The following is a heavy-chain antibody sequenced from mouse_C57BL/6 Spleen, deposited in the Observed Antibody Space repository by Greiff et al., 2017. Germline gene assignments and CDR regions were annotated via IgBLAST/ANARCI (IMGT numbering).Heavy chain of an antibody. CDR1: GYTFTSYD. Sequence: QVQLQQSGPELVKPGASVKLSCKASGYTFTSYDINWVKQRPGQGLEWIGWIYPRDGSTKYNEKFKGKATLTADTSSSTAYMELHSLTSEDSAVYFCASQRLYDYDLFDYWGKGTTLTVSS. V-gene: IGHV1-85*01. J-gene: IGHJ2*01. CDR2: IYPRDGST. D-gene: IGHD2-4*01. CDR3: ASQRLYDYDLFDY.